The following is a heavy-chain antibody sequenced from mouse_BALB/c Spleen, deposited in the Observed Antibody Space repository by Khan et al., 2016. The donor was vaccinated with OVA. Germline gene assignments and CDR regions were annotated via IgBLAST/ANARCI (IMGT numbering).Heavy chain of an antibody. CDR1: GYTFTNYW. D-gene: IGHD1-1*01. CDR2: IYPSDSYT. CDR3: SREVLRHYYARDY. J-gene: IGHJ4*01. V-gene: IGHV1-69*02. Sequence: QVQLQQPGAELVRPGASVKLSCKASGYTFTNYWINWVKQRPGQGLEWIGNIYPSDSYTTYTQKFKEKATLTVETSSSTAYMQLSSPTAEDSAVYYCSREVLRHYYARDYWGQGTSVPVSS.